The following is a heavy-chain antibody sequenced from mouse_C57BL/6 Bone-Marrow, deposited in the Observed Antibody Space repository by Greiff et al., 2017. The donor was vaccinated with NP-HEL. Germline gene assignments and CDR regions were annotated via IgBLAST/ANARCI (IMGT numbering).Heavy chain of an antibody. CDR3: ALYDGYSQWYFDV. CDR2: IDPAYGNT. CDR1: GFNIKNTY. Sequence: EVQLQESVAELVRPGASVKLSCTASGFNIKNTYMHWVKQRPEQGLEWIGRIDPAYGNTKYAPKFQGKATITADTSSNTAYLQLSSLTSEDTAIYYCALYDGYSQWYFDVRGTGTTVTVSS. V-gene: IGHV14-3*01. J-gene: IGHJ1*03. D-gene: IGHD2-3*01.